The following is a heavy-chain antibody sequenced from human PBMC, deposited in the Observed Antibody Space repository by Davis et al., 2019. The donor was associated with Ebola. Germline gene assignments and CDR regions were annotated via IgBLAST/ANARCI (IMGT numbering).Heavy chain of an antibody. CDR2: IYPGDSDT. J-gene: IGHJ4*02. CDR1: GYSFTSYW. V-gene: IGHV5-51*01. Sequence: GGSLRPSCKGSGYSFTSYWTGWVRQMPGKGLEWMGIIYPGDSDTRYSPSFQGQVTISADKSITTAYLQWSSLKASDTAMYYCARFLEWKADYWGQGTLVTVSS. D-gene: IGHD3-3*01. CDR3: ARFLEWKADY.